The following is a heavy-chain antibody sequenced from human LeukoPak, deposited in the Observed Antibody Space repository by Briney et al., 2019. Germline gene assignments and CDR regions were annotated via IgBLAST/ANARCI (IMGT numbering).Heavy chain of an antibody. V-gene: IGHV4-59*08. CDR3: ARHYYGSGSYGKDAFDI. CDR2: NYYIGST. D-gene: IGHD3-10*01. CDR1: GGSIRTYS. J-gene: IGHJ3*02. Sequence: SETLSLTCTVSGGSIRTYSWSWIRQSPGKSLEWIGYNYYIGSTNYNPSLKSRVTISVDTSKNQFSLRLTSVTAADTAVYYCARHYYGSGSYGKDAFDIWGQGTMVTVSS.